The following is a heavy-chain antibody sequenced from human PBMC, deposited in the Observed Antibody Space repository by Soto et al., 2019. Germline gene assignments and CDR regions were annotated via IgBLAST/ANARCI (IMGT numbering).Heavy chain of an antibody. D-gene: IGHD3-22*01. Sequence: GASVKVSCKASGGTFSSYAISWVRQAPGQGLEWMGGIIPIFGTANYARKFQGRVTITADESTSTAYMELSSLRSEDTAVYYCARGYYDSSGYYFDYWGQGTLVTVSS. CDR1: GGTFSSYA. V-gene: IGHV1-69*13. CDR2: IIPIFGTA. CDR3: ARGYYDSSGYYFDY. J-gene: IGHJ4*02.